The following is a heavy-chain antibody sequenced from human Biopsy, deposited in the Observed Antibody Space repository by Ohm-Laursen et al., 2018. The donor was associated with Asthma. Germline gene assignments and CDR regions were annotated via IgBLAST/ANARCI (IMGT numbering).Heavy chain of an antibody. V-gene: IGHV1-69*01. D-gene: IGHD2-2*01. J-gene: IGHJ4*02. CDR1: GGTFNTYV. Sequence: SSVSAFRKSLGGTFNTYVIGSARHPPGQGLGWLGGINSVFGTTTYPQEFQDRVTITADDSTSTVYMELSSLRSEDAAVYYCARKAGSCISRTCYSLDFWGQGTLVTVSS. CDR2: INSVFGTT. CDR3: ARKAGSCISRTCYSLDF.